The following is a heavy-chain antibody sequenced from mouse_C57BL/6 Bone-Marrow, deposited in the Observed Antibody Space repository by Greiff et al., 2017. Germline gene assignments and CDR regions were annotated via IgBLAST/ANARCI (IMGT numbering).Heavy chain of an antibody. CDR2: INPSSGYT. V-gene: IGHV1-7*01. CDR3: ATVYYGNYGYAMDY. D-gene: IGHD2-1*01. CDR1: SYTFTSYW. J-gene: IGHJ4*01. Sequence: VQLQQSGAELAKPGASVKLSCKASSYTFTSYWMHWVKQRPGQGLEWIGYINPSSGYTKYNQKFKDKATLTADKSSSTAYMQLSSLTYEDSAVXYCATVYYGNYGYAMDYWGQGTSVTVSS.